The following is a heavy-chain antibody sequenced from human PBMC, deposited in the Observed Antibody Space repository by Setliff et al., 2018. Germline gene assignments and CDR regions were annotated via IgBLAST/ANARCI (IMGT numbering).Heavy chain of an antibody. CDR1: GFTFSSYS. J-gene: IGHJ6*02. D-gene: IGHD3-10*01. CDR3: VVGSDYYYYYGMDV. CDR2: ISSSSSTI. Sequence: GGSLSLSCAASGFTFSSYSMNWVRQAPGKGLEWVSYISSSSSTIYYADSVKGRFTISRDNAKNSLYLQMNSLRAEDTAVYYCVVGSDYYYYYGMDVWGQGTTVTVSS. V-gene: IGHV3-48*01.